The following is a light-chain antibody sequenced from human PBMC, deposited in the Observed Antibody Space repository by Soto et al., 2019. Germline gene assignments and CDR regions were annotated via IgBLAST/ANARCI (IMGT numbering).Light chain of an antibody. J-gene: IGKJ1*01. CDR1: QTVSNK. CDR2: DTS. V-gene: IGKV3-11*01. Sequence: EMWLTQSPATLSSSPGERATLSCRASQTVSNKLAWYQHKPGQAPRLLIYDTSNRATGIPARFSGSGSGTDFTLTISSLETEDFAVYYCNQRKSWPGTFLQGTKVDNK. CDR3: NQRKSWPGT.